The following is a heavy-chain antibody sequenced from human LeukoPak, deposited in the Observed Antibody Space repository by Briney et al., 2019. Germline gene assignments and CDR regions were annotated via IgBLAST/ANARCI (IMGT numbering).Heavy chain of an antibody. J-gene: IGHJ4*02. CDR3: ASVTIGYSYGFCDY. V-gene: IGHV4-34*01. CDR2: VNHSGST. CDR1: GGSFSGYY. D-gene: IGHD5-18*01. Sequence: SETLSLTCAVYGGSFSGYYWSWIRQPPGKGLEWIGEVNHSGSTNYNPSLKSRVTISVDTSKNQFSLKLSSVTAADTAVYYCASVTIGYSYGFCDYWGQGTLVTVSS.